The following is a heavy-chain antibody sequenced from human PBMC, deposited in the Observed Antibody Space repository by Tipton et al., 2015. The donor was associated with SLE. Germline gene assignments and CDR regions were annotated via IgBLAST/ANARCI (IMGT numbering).Heavy chain of an antibody. V-gene: IGHV3-11*01. J-gene: IGHJ4*02. CDR2: ISSSGSTI. D-gene: IGHD6-6*01. CDR3: ARDPPYSSSSWGYFDY. Sequence: GSLRLSCAASGFTFSDYYMSWIRQAPGKGLEWVSYISSSGSTIYYADSVKGRFTISRDNAKNSLYLQMNSLRAEDTAVYYCARDPPYSSSSWGYFDYWGQGTLVTVSS. CDR1: GFTFSDYY.